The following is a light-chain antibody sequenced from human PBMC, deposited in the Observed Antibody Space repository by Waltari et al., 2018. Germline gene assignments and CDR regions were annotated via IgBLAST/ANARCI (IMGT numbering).Light chain of an antibody. J-gene: IGLJ3*02. CDR2: VYSDGSH. Sequence: QLVLPQSPSASASLGASVKLTCTLSSGHTSNVIAWHQQQPEKGPRYLMKVYSDGSHSKGDEIPDRFSGSSSGAERYLTISSVQSGDEADYYCQTGGHGTWVFGGGTKLTVL. V-gene: IGLV4-69*01. CDR3: QTGGHGTWV. CDR1: SGHTSNV.